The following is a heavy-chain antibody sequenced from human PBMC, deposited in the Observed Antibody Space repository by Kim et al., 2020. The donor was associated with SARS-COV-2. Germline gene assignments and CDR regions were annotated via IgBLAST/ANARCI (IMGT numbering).Heavy chain of an antibody. J-gene: IGHJ6*02. CDR1: RFTFNNYW. V-gene: IGHV3-74*01. Sequence: GGSLRLSCAVSRFTFNNYWINWVRHAPGKGLVWVSRISSDGSITNYADSVKGRFTMSRDNAENTLYLQMNSLRAEDTAVYYCVRGFFRDGFDVWGQGTTVTVSS. CDR3: VRGFFRDGFDV. CDR2: ISSDGSIT. D-gene: IGHD3-10*01.